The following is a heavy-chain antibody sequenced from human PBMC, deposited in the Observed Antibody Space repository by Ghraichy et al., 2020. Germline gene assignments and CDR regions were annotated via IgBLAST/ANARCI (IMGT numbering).Heavy chain of an antibody. D-gene: IGHD4-17*01. CDR3: ARWVLTTVTTYYYYGMDV. CDR2: INHSGST. V-gene: IGHV4-34*01. Sequence: ESLNISCAVYGGSFSGYYWSWIRQPPGKGLEWMGEINHSGSTNYNPSLKSRVTISVDTSKNQFSLKLSSVTAADTAVYYCARWVLTTVTTYYYYGMDVWGQGTTVTVSS. J-gene: IGHJ6*02. CDR1: GGSFSGYY.